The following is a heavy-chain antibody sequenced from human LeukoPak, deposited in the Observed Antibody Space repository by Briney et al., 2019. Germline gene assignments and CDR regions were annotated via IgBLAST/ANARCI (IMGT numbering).Heavy chain of an antibody. D-gene: IGHD6-19*01. J-gene: IGHJ3*02. Sequence: GGSLRLSCAASGFTFSSYSMIWVRQAPGKGLEWVSRINSDGSRTTYADSVKGRFTISRDNAKNTLYLQMNSLRTEDTAVYYCARPETQHSSGLDGFDIWGQGTMVTVSS. CDR2: INSDGSRT. V-gene: IGHV3-74*01. CDR3: ARPETQHSSGLDGFDI. CDR1: GFTFSSYS.